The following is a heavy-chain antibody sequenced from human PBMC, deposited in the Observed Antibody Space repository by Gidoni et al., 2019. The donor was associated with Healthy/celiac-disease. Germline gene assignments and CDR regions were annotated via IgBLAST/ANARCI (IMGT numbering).Heavy chain of an antibody. J-gene: IGHJ6*02. CDR1: GYPFTRYL. Sequence: QVQLVQSGGEAKKPGPALKVSCEASGYPFTRYLMHSVRQTPGQGLEWMGGINPKSGSTNYAQKFQGWGTRTRETSISTAYMELSRLGSDDTAVYYCARDSFRADGMDVWGQGTTVTVSS. V-gene: IGHV1-2*04. CDR3: ARDSFRADGMDV. D-gene: IGHD3-3*02. CDR2: INPKSGST.